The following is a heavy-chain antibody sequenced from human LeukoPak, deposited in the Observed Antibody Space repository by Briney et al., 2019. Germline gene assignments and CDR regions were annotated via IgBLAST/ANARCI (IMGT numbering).Heavy chain of an antibody. Sequence: KPSETLSLTCTVSGGSISSYYWSWIRQPPGKGLKWTGYIYYSGSTNYNPSLKSRVTISVDTSKNQFSLKLSSVTAADTAVYYCASVPHITMVRGVTNRYYYYYGMDVWGQGTTVTVSS. J-gene: IGHJ6*02. CDR1: GGSISSYY. CDR3: ASVPHITMVRGVTNRYYYYYGMDV. D-gene: IGHD3-10*01. V-gene: IGHV4-59*08. CDR2: IYYSGST.